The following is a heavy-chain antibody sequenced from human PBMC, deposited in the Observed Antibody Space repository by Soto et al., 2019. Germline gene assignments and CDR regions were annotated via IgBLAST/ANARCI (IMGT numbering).Heavy chain of an antibody. J-gene: IGHJ4*02. CDR1: GYTFTSHF. CDR3: ARALRRKAFDF. V-gene: IGHV1-46*01. Sequence: ASVKVSCKASGYTFTSHFLHWVRLAPGQGLEWLGVINPIGGGATYAQKFQGRVTFTRDTSTSTVNMELHDPTSDDTALYFCARALRRKAFDFWGQGTLVTVSS. CDR2: INPIGGGA.